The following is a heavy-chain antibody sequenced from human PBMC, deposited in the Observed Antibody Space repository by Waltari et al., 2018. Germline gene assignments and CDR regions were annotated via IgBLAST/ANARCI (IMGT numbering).Heavy chain of an antibody. CDR2: IIPLLGVV. V-gene: IGHV1-69*10. CDR3: ARDPKLTDDSPDF. CDR1: GGTFSRNV. D-gene: IGHD1-1*01. Sequence: HVQLVQSGAEVKKPGSSVRVSCKASGGTFSRNVISWVRQAPGQGLEWMGGIIPLLGVVNSTQKFQGRLTLTSVTSTTTVYMELSGLTSDDTAVYYCARDPKLTDDSPDFWGQGTVVTVSS. J-gene: IGHJ4*02.